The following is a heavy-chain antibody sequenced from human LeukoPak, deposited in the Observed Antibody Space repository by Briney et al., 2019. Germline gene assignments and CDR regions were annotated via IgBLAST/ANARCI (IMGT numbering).Heavy chain of an antibody. D-gene: IGHD3-22*01. Sequence: GGSLRLSCAASGFTFSNAWMSWVRQAPGKGLEWVGRIKSKTDGGTTDYAAPVKGRFTISRDDSKNTLYLQMNSLKTEDTAVYYCTTGPVVGYYDSSGYQFDYWGQGTLVTVSS. CDR3: TTGPVVGYYDSSGYQFDY. V-gene: IGHV3-15*01. CDR1: GFTFSNAW. CDR2: IKSKTDGGTT. J-gene: IGHJ4*02.